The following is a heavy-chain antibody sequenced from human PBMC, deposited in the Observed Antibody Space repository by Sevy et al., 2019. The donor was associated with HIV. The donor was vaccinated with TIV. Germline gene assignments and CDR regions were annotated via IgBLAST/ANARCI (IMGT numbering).Heavy chain of an antibody. CDR1: GFIFRSYA. CDR2: ISGSGGST. V-gene: IGHV3-23*01. CDR3: AKAGATKDGMDV. D-gene: IGHD5-12*01. Sequence: GGCLRLSCAASGFIFRSYAMSWVRQAPGKGLEWVSGISGSGGSTYYADSVKGRFTISRDNFKNTLYLQMNSLRAEDTAVYYCAKAGATKDGMDVWGQGITVTVSS. J-gene: IGHJ6*02.